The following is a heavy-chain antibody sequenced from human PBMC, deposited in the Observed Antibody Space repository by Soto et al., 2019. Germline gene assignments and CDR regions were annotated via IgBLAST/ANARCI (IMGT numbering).Heavy chain of an antibody. D-gene: IGHD2-2*01. Sequence: EVQLLDSGGALVQPGGSLRLSSAPSGFTFSNHAMNCVRQAPGKGLEWVSTLSDSGSTYYAHSVKGRFTISRDNSKNTLYLQRNSMRAEDTAVYYCARDPGGHYCTSTSCLYFFDHWGQGTLVSVSS. CDR1: GFTFSNHA. CDR3: ARDPGGHYCTSTSCLYFFDH. J-gene: IGHJ4*02. V-gene: IGHV3-23*01. CDR2: LSDSGST.